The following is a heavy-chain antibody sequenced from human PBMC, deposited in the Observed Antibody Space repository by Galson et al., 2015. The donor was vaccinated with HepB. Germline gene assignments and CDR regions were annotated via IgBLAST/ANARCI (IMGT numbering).Heavy chain of an antibody. D-gene: IGHD4-17*01. Sequence: SLRLSCAASGFTFNNYAMSWVRQAPGKGLEWVSGISASGGRTYYTDSVKGRFTISRGSSRNTLSLQMNSLRAEDTAVYYCAKKLGTVTMYYPMDVWGQGTTVTVSS. CDR2: ISASGGRT. J-gene: IGHJ6*02. CDR3: AKKLGTVTMYYPMDV. CDR1: GFTFNNYA. V-gene: IGHV3-23*01.